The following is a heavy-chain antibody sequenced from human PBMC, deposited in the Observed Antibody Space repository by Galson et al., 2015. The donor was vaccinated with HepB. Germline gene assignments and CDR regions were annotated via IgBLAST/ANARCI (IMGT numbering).Heavy chain of an antibody. Sequence: SLRLSCAASGFTFSSYWMHWVRQAPGKGLVWVSRINSDGSSTSYADSVKGRFTIPRDNAKNTLYLQMNSLRAEDTAVYYCARGAAGYNYFDYWGQGTLVTVSS. D-gene: IGHD5-24*01. V-gene: IGHV3-74*01. CDR3: ARGAAGYNYFDY. CDR1: GFTFSSYW. J-gene: IGHJ4*02. CDR2: INSDGSST.